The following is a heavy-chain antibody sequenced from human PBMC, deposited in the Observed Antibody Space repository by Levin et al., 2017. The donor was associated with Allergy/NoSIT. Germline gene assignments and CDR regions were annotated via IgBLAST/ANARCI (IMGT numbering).Heavy chain of an antibody. D-gene: IGHD6-13*01. V-gene: IGHV3-7*04. CDR1: GFTFSSYW. J-gene: IGHJ4*02. CDR2: IKQDGSEK. CDR3: ASEEFPGVGSSWPFDY. Sequence: GGSLRLSCAASGFTFSSYWMSWVRQAPGKGLEWVANIKQDGSEKYYVDSVKGRFTISRDNAKNSLYLQMNSLRAEDTAVYYCASEEFPGVGSSWPFDYWGQGTLVTVSS.